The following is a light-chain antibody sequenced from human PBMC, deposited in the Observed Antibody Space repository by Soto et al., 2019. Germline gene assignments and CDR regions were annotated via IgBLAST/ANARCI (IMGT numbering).Light chain of an antibody. V-gene: IGKV3-11*01. Sequence: IVLTQSPATLSLFPGERATLSCRASQSVSRYLAWYQQKPGQAPRLLIYDASNRATGIPGRFSGSGSGTDFTLTISSLEPEDFAVYYCQQRSNWPRTFGPGTKVDIK. CDR2: DAS. J-gene: IGKJ3*01. CDR3: QQRSNWPRT. CDR1: QSVSRY.